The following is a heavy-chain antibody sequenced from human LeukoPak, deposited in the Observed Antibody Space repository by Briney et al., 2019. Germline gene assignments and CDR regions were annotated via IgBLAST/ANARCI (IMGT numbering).Heavy chain of an antibody. V-gene: IGHV3-21*01. CDR2: LSSSSSDI. Sequence: SGGSLRLSCAVSGXTFSSYSVNWVRQAPGKGLEWVLCLSSSSSDIEYADSVKGRFTISRDNAKNSLYLQMNSLRVEDTAVYYCARDDGGALDVFDIWGQGTMVTVSS. J-gene: IGHJ3*02. D-gene: IGHD4-23*01. CDR3: ARDDGGALDVFDI. CDR1: GXTFSSYS.